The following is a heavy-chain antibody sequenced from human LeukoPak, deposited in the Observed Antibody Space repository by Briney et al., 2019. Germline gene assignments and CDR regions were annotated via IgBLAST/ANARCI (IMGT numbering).Heavy chain of an antibody. D-gene: IGHD2-8*01. CDR2: ISSSSYI. J-gene: IGHJ4*02. CDR1: GFTFSSYS. CDR3: ARDYCTNGVCFDY. V-gene: IGHV3-21*01. Sequence: VGSLRLSCAASGFTFSSYSMNWVCQAPGKGLEWVSSISSSSYIYYADSVKGRFTISRDNAKNSLYLQMNSLRAEDTAVYYCARDYCTNGVCFDYWGQGTLVTVSS.